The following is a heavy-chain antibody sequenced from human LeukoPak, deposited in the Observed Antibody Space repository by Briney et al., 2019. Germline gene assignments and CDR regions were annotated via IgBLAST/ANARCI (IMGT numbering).Heavy chain of an antibody. CDR1: GYTFTSYY. V-gene: IGHV1-46*01. Sequence: ASVKVSCKASGYTFTSYYMHWVRQAPEQGLEWMGIINPSGGSTSYAQKFQGRVTMTRDTSTSTVYMELSSLRSEDTAVYYCARGRGRDGHNHDAFDIWGQGTMVTVSS. CDR2: INPSGGST. CDR3: ARGRGRDGHNHDAFDI. J-gene: IGHJ3*02. D-gene: IGHD5-24*01.